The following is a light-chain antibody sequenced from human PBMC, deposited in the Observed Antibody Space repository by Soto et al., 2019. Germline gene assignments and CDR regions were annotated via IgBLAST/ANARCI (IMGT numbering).Light chain of an antibody. Sequence: QSVLTQPPSASGTPGQRVTISCSGSSSNVGSNTINWYQQLPGTAPKLLISSNNQRPSGVPDRFSGSKSDTSASLAISGLQSEDEADYYCAAWADSLNGVVFGGGTKLTVL. CDR2: SNN. J-gene: IGLJ2*01. CDR1: SSNVGSNT. V-gene: IGLV1-44*01. CDR3: AAWADSLNGVV.